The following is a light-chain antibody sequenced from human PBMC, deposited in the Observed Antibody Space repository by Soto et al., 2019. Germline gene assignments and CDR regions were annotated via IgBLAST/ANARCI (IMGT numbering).Light chain of an antibody. CDR3: QQYGSSPWT. Sequence: EIVLTQSPGTLSLSPGDRATLSCRASQSVSSSYLAWYQQKPGQAPRLLIYGASSRATGIPDRFSGSGSGTAFTLSISRLEPEDFAVYYCQQYGSSPWTFGQGTNVEIK. CDR2: GAS. V-gene: IGKV3-20*01. J-gene: IGKJ1*01. CDR1: QSVSSSY.